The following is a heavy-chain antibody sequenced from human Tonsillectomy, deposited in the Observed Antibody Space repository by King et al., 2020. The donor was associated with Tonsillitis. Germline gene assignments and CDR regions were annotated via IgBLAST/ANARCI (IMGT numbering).Heavy chain of an antibody. D-gene: IGHD6-13*01. J-gene: IGHJ3*02. CDR3: ARVRSSWYADAFDI. CDR2: IHFTGPT. V-gene: IGHV4-59*01. CDR1: GGSTTPYY. Sequence: VQLQESGPGLVKPSETLSLTCSVSGGSTTPYYWTWVRQSPGKGLDWLGYIHFTGPTNYNPSLQSRFTISLDTSKNQFSLKLKSMTAADTAVYFCARVRSSWYADAFDIWGQGTMVTVSS.